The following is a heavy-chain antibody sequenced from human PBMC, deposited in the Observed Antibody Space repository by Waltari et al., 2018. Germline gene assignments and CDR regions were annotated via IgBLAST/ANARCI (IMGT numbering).Heavy chain of an antibody. V-gene: IGHV3-30*18. Sequence: QVQLVESGGGVVQPGRSLRLSCAASGFTFSSYGMHWVRQAPGKGLEWVAVISYDGSNKYYADSGKGRFTISRDNSKNTLYLQMNSLRAEDTAVYYCAKDSGTASSGRWSPCDYWGQGTLVTVSS. CDR2: ISYDGSNK. J-gene: IGHJ4*02. D-gene: IGHD6-19*01. CDR1: GFTFSSYG. CDR3: AKDSGTASSGRWSPCDY.